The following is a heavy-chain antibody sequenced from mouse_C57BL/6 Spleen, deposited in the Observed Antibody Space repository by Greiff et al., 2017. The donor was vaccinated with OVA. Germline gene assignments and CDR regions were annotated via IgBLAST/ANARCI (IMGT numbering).Heavy chain of an antibody. CDR2: ISDGGSYT. Sequence: EVHLVESGGGLVKPGGSLKLSCAASGFTFSSYAMSWVRQTPEKRLEWVATISDGGSYTYYPDNVKGRFTISRDNAKNNLYLQMSHLKSEDTAMYYCARDQVLNWYFDVWGTGTTVTVSS. D-gene: IGHD2-14*01. J-gene: IGHJ1*03. CDR1: GFTFSSYA. CDR3: ARDQVLNWYFDV. V-gene: IGHV5-4*01.